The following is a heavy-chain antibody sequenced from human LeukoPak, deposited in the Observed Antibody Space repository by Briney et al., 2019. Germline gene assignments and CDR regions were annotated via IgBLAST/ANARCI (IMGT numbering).Heavy chain of an antibody. CDR2: ISSSSSYI. J-gene: IGHJ6*03. D-gene: IGHD4/OR15-4a*01. V-gene: IGHV3-21*01. CDR3: ARVGPWVNPDYHYYYMDV. CDR1: GFTFSNYN. Sequence: PGGSLRLSCAASGFTFSNYNMNWVRQAPGKGLEWVSSISSSSSYIYYADSVKGRFTISRDNAKNSLYLQMNSLRAEDTAVYYCARVGPWVNPDYHYYYMDVWGKGTTVTVSS.